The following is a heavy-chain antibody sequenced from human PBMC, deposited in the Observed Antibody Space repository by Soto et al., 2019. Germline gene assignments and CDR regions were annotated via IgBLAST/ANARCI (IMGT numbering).Heavy chain of an antibody. J-gene: IGHJ6*02. CDR2: ISSSSSYI. CDR1: GFTFSSYS. Sequence: EVQLLESGGGLVQPGGSLRLSCAASGFTFSSYSMNWVRQAPGKGLEWVSSISSSSSYIYYADSVKGRFTISRDNAKNSLYLQMNSLRAEDTAVYYCARDWLPSRVDIVVVVSPSDVWGQGTTVTVSS. CDR3: ARDWLPSRVDIVVVVSPSDV. D-gene: IGHD2-15*01. V-gene: IGHV3-21*01.